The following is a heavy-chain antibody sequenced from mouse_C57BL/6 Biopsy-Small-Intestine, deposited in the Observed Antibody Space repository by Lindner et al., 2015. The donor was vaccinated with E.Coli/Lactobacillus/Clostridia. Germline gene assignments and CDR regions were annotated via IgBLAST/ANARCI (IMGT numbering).Heavy chain of an antibody. CDR3: ASTYYFGSNYRNYALDY. V-gene: IGHV1-9*01. CDR1: GYTFTGYW. Sequence: VQLQESGAELMKPGASVKLSCKTTGYTFTGYWVEWIKQRPGHGLEWIGEILPGSGGTNYNEKFKGRATFTADTSSNTAYMHLSSLTTEDSAIYYCASTYYFGSNYRNYALDYWGQGTSVTVSS. CDR2: ILPGSGGT. D-gene: IGHD1-1*01. J-gene: IGHJ4*01.